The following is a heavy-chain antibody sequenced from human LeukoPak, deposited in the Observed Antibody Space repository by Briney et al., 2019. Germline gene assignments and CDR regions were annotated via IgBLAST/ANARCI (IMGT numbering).Heavy chain of an antibody. CDR3: AGRVTGYSSGYVY. Sequence: GGSLRLSCVASGFTFSNYSMSWVRQAPAKGLDWVSVISGSAHKIRYADSVKGRFTISRDNTENTVYLQMNNLRAEDTALYYCAGRVTGYSSGYVYWGQGTLVTVSS. CDR2: ISGSAHKI. CDR1: GFTFSNYS. V-gene: IGHV3-23*01. J-gene: IGHJ4*02. D-gene: IGHD5-18*01.